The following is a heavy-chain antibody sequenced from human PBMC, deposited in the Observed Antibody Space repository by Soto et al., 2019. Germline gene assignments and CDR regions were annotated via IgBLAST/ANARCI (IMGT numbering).Heavy chain of an antibody. CDR3: VKAQGTSLYEIDY. V-gene: IGHV3-23*01. CDR1: GFTFSNYA. J-gene: IGHJ4*02. Sequence: GGSLRLSCAASGFTFSNYAVTWVRQAPGKGLEWVSTISGSGGSTYYADSVKGRFTISRDNSKNTLYLQMNSLRAEDTAVYYCVKAQGTSLYEIDYSGQGTLLTVSS. CDR2: ISGSGGST. D-gene: IGHD2-8*01.